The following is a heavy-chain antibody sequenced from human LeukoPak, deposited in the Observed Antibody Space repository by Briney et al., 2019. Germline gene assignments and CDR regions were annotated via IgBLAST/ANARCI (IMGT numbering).Heavy chain of an antibody. CDR2: MNPNSGNT. Sequence: ASVKVSCKASGHTFTSYDINWVRQATGQGLEWMGWMNPNSGNTGYAQKFQGRVTMTRNTSISTAYMELSSLRSEDTAVYYCARGCYDILTGPGGYWGQGTLVTVSS. CDR3: ARGCYDILTGPGGY. D-gene: IGHD3-9*01. CDR1: GHTFTSYD. J-gene: IGHJ4*02. V-gene: IGHV1-8*02.